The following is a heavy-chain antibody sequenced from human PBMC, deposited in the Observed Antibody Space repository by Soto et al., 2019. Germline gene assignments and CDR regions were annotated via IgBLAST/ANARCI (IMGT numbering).Heavy chain of an antibody. CDR1: GFTFSSYA. V-gene: IGHV3-23*01. Sequence: EVQLLESGGGWVQPGGSLRLSCAASGFTFSSYAMSWVCQAPGKGLEWVSAISGSGGSTYYADSVKGRFTISRDNSKNTLYLQMNSLRAEDTAVYYCAKDERAGYSSYYFDYWGQGTLVTVSS. CDR2: ISGSGGST. J-gene: IGHJ4*02. D-gene: IGHD4-4*01. CDR3: AKDERAGYSSYYFDY.